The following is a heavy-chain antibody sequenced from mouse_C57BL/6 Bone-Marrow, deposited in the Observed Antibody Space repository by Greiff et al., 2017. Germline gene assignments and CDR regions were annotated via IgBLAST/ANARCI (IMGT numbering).Heavy chain of an antibody. CDR3: GPVPYYFDY. CDR1: GYTFTSYW. J-gene: IGHJ2*01. Sequence: QVQLQQPGAELVRPGTSVKLSCKASGYTFTSYWMHWVKQRPGQGLEWIGVIDPSDSYTNYNQKFKGKATLTVDTSSSTAYLQLSSLTSEDSAVYYCGPVPYYFDYRGQGTTLTGSS. D-gene: IGHD5-1*01. CDR2: IDPSDSYT. V-gene: IGHV1-59*01.